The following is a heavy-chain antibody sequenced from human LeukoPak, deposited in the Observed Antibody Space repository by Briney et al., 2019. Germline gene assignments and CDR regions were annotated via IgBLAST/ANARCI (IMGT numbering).Heavy chain of an antibody. CDR2: INTDGSRT. Sequence: QPGGSLRLSCAASGFTFSSYWLHWVRQAPGKGLVWVSRINTDGSRTSYADSVKGRFTISRDNAKNTLYLQMNSLRAGDTAVYYCARGKRYSSSWFYNRFDPWGQGTLVTVSS. V-gene: IGHV3-74*01. CDR1: GFTFSSYW. D-gene: IGHD6-13*01. J-gene: IGHJ5*02. CDR3: ARGKRYSSSWFYNRFDP.